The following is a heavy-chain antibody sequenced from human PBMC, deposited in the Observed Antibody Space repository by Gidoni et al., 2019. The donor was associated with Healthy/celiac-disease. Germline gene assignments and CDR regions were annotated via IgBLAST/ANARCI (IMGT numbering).Heavy chain of an antibody. Sequence: QVQLQQWGAGLLKPSETLSLTCAVYGGSFSGYSWSWIRQPPGKGLEWIGEINHSGSTNYNPSLKSRVTISVDTSKNQFSLKLSSVTAADTAVYYCARSSVWQKRLDYWGQGTLVTVSS. CDR1: GGSFSGYS. V-gene: IGHV4-34*01. CDR2: INHSGST. CDR3: ARSSVWQKRLDY. J-gene: IGHJ4*02. D-gene: IGHD6-25*01.